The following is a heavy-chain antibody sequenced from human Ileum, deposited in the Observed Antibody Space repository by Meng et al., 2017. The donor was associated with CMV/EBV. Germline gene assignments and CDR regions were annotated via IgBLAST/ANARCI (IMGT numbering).Heavy chain of an antibody. CDR3: VHRSYSGQDDY. V-gene: IGHV2-5*02. CDR2: IYWDDDT. Sequence: QIALKVYGPTLVQPTQTLTLTCTFSGFSFSTSKAGVGWIRLPPGKALEWLALIYWDDDTRYNPSLKTRLTITKDTSKNQVILTMTKMDPADTATYFCVHRSYSGQDDYWGQGALVTVSS. J-gene: IGHJ4*02. CDR1: GFSFSTSKAG. D-gene: IGHD5-12*01.